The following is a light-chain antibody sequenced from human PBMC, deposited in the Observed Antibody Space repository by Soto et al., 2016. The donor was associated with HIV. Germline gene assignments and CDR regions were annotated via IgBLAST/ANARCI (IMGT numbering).Light chain of an antibody. CDR2: DDS. J-gene: IGLJ2*01. Sequence: SYVLTQPPSVSVEAPGKTARINCEGDNMSGKTIHWYQQKSGQAPRLVVFDDSDRPSGIPERFSGSNSGNTATLTISRVEAGDEADYYCQVGDSSRDHSHVVFGGGTKLTVL. V-gene: IGLV3-21*03. CDR1: NMSGKT. CDR3: QVGDSSRDHSHVV.